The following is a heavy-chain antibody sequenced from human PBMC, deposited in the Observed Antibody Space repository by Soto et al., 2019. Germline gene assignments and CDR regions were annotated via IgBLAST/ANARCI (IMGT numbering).Heavy chain of an antibody. CDR2: INPNSGGT. CDR3: AREETARITMIVVVIYGMDV. J-gene: IGHJ6*02. D-gene: IGHD3-22*01. V-gene: IGHV1-2*02. CDR1: GYTFTGYY. Sequence: GASVKVSCKASGYTFTGYYMHWVRQAPGQGLEWMGWINPNSGGTGYAQKFQGRVTMTRDTSISTAYMELSRLRSDDTAVYYCAREETARITMIVVVIYGMDVWGQGTTVTVSS.